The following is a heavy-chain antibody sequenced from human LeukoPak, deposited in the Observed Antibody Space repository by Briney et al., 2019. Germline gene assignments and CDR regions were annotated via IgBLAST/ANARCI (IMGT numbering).Heavy chain of an antibody. CDR2: IIPIFGTA. D-gene: IGHD6-13*01. J-gene: IGHJ3*02. CDR1: GGTFSSYA. CDR3: ARGASSSWYVFGAFDI. Sequence: SVKVSCKASGGTFSSYAISWVRQAPGQGLGWMGGIIPIFGTANYAQKFQGRVTITADEYTSTAYMELSSLRSEDTAVYYCARGASSSWYVFGAFDIWGQGTMVTVSS. V-gene: IGHV1-69*13.